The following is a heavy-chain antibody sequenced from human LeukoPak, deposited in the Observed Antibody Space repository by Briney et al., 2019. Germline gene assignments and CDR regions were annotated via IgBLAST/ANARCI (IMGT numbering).Heavy chain of an antibody. CDR3: ARGGEDIVVVVAATADY. J-gene: IGHJ4*02. D-gene: IGHD2-15*01. V-gene: IGHV3-7*03. CDR1: GFTFSSYW. CDR2: IKQDGSEK. Sequence: GGSLRLSCAASGFTFSSYWISWVRQAPGKGLEWVANIKQDGSEKYYVDSVKGRFTISRDNAKNSLYLQMNSLRAEDTAVYYCARGGEDIVVVVAATADYWGQGTLVTVSS.